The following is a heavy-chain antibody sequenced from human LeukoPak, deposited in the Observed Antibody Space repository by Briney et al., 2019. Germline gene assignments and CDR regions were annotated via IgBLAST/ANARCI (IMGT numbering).Heavy chain of an antibody. D-gene: IGHD2-2*01. V-gene: IGHV3-53*01. Sequence: GGSLRLSCAASGFTVSSSYISWVRQAPGKGLEWVSAIYSGGTTYYADSVKGRFTISRDNSKNMLYLLMNSLRAEDTAMYHCTRQTGESTNFDNWGQGTLATVSS. CDR2: IYSGGTT. CDR1: GFTVSSSY. J-gene: IGHJ4*02. CDR3: TRQTGESTNFDN.